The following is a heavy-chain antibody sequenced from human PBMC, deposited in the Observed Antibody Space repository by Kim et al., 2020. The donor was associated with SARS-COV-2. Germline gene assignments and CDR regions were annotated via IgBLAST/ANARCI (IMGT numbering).Heavy chain of an antibody. J-gene: IGHJ6*02. CDR1: GGSFSGYY. CDR3: AALGFGDHRPPDYYNYYCMDV. V-gene: IGHV4-34*01. Sequence: SETLSLTCAVYGGSFSGYYWSWIRQPPGKGLEWIGEINHSGSTNYNPSLKSRVTISVDTSKNQFSLKLSSVTAADTAVYYCAALGFGDHRPPDYYNYYCMDVWGQGTTGTVSS. CDR2: INHSGST. D-gene: IGHD3-10*01.